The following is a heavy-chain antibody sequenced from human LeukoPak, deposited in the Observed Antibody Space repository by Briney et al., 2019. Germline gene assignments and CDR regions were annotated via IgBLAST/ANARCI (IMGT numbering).Heavy chain of an antibody. CDR2: ISGSGGST. CDR3: AEDSSSWYFDY. Sequence: RAGGSLRLSCAASGFTFSSYTMSWVRQAPGKGLEWVSAISGSGGSTYYADSVKGRFTISRDNSKNTLYLQMNSLRAEDTAVYYCAEDSSSWYFDYWGQGTLVTVSP. V-gene: IGHV3-23*01. D-gene: IGHD6-13*01. CDR1: GFTFSSYT. J-gene: IGHJ4*02.